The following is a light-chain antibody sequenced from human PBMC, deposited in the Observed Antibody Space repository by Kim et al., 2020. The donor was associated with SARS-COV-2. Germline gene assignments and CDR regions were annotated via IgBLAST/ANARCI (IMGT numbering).Light chain of an antibody. CDR1: SSDVGSSNH. J-gene: IGLJ1*01. CDR3: SSFTSTSTYV. Sequence: GQSITISCTGTSSDVGSSNHVSWYQQHPGKAPKVMIFDVNKWPSGVSNRFSGSKSGNTASLTISGLQAKDEADYFCSSFTSTSTYVFGSGTKVTVL. CDR2: DVN. V-gene: IGLV2-14*03.